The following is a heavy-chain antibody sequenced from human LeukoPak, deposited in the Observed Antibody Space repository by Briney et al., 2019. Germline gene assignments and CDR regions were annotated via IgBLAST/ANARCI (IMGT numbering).Heavy chain of an antibody. CDR3: ATFRAVAGTSPFDY. D-gene: IGHD6-19*01. J-gene: IGHJ4*02. CDR2: MNHNSGNT. Sequence: GASVKVSCKASGYTFTSYDINWVRQAAGQGLEWMGWMNHNSGNTGYAQKFQGRVTMTRNTSISTAYMELSSLRSEDTAVYYCATFRAVAGTSPFDYWGQGTLVTVSS. V-gene: IGHV1-8*01. CDR1: GYTFTSYD.